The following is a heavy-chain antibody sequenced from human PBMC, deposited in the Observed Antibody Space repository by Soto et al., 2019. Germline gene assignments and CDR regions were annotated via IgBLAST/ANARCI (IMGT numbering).Heavy chain of an antibody. CDR2: ISAYNGNT. V-gene: IGHV1-18*01. D-gene: IGHD3-22*01. CDR1: GYTFTSYG. J-gene: IGHJ3*02. Sequence: ASVKVSCKASGYTFTSYGISWVRQAPGQGLEWMGWISAYNGNTNYAQKLQDRVTMTTDTSTSTAYMELRSLRSDDTAVYYCARDRLDSSGYYSVWYAFDIWGQGTMVTVSS. CDR3: ARDRLDSSGYYSVWYAFDI.